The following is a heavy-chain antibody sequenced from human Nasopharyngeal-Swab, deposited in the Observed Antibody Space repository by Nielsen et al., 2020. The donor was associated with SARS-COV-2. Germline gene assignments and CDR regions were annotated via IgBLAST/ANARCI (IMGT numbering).Heavy chain of an antibody. CDR1: GGSISSSSYY. D-gene: IGHD6-13*01. CDR2: IYYIGSP. CDR3: ARGLYSCTRYAAFYDY. J-gene: IGHJ4*02. Sequence: SETLSLTCTVSGGSISSSSYYWGWIRQPPGKGLEWIGSIYYIGSPYYNPSLKSRVTISVDTSKNQFSLRMSSVTAADTAVYYCARGLYSCTRYAAFYDYWDQGTLVTVSS. V-gene: IGHV4-39*07.